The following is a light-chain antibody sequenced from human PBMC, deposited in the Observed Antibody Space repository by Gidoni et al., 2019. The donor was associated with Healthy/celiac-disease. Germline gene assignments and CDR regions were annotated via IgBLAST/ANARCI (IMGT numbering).Light chain of an antibody. CDR1: SSDVGGYNY. CDR2: EVS. Sequence: QSALTQPASVSGSPGQSITISCTGTSSDVGGYNYVSWYQQHPGTAPKLMIYEVSNRPSGVSNRFSGSKSGNTASLTISELQAEDEADYYCSSYTSSSTVVFGGVTKLTVL. J-gene: IGLJ2*01. CDR3: SSYTSSSTVV. V-gene: IGLV2-14*01.